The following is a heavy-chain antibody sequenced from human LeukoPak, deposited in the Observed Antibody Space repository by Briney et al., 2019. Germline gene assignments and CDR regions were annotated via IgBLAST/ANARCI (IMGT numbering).Heavy chain of an antibody. Sequence: ASVKVSCKASGYTFTSYYMHWVRQAPGQGLEWMGIINPSGGSTSYAQKFQGRVTMTRDMSTSTDYMELSSLRSEDTAVYYCARDNSVEDTAWWFDPWGQGTLVTASS. V-gene: IGHV1-46*01. J-gene: IGHJ5*02. CDR1: GYTFTSYY. CDR3: ARDNSVEDTAWWFDP. CDR2: INPSGGST. D-gene: IGHD4-23*01.